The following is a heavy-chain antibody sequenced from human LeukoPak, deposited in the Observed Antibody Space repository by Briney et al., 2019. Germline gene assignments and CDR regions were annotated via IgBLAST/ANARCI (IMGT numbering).Heavy chain of an antibody. J-gene: IGHJ4*02. Sequence: PSETLSLTCTVSGGSISSSSYYWGWIRQPPGKGLEWIGSIYYSGSTYYNPSLKSRVTISVDTSKNQFSLKLSSVTAADTAVYHCARQQRGLFDYWGQGTLVTVSS. CDR2: IYYSGST. CDR3: ARQQRGLFDY. D-gene: IGHD6-25*01. CDR1: GGSISSSSYY. V-gene: IGHV4-39*01.